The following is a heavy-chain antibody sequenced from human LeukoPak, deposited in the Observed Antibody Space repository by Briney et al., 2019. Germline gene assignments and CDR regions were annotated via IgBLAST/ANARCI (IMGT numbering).Heavy chain of an antibody. CDR3: ARCIVVIPVVRGGGYYGMDV. CDR2: ISPDGSSE. Sequence: GGSLRLSCAASGFTFNIYSMHWVRQAPGKGLEWVAVISPDGSSENYADSVRGRFTISRDNAKKTLYLQLNSLRPEDTAVYYCARCIVVIPVVRGGGYYGMDVWGQGTTVTVSS. CDR1: GFTFNIYS. D-gene: IGHD2-2*01. V-gene: IGHV3-30*04. J-gene: IGHJ6*02.